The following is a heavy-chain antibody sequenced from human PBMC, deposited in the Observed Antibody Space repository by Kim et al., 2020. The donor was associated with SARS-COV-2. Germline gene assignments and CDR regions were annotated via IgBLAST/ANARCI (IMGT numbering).Heavy chain of an antibody. CDR1: GFTFSSYS. CDR2: ISSSSSTI. Sequence: GGSLRLSCAASGFTFSSYSMNWVRQAPGKGLEWVSYISSSSSTIYYADSVKGRFTISRDNAKNSLYLQMNSLRAEDTAVYYCARESEAIMYSSSSWGVGYFDYWGHGTLVTVSS. D-gene: IGHD6-6*01. J-gene: IGHJ4*01. V-gene: IGHV3-48*04. CDR3: ARESEAIMYSSSSWGVGYFDY.